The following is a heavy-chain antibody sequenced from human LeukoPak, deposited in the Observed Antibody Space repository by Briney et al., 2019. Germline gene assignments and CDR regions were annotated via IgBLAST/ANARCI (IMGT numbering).Heavy chain of an antibody. CDR1: GFTFSDYW. V-gene: IGHV3-74*01. Sequence: GGSLRLSCAASGFTFSDYWIYWVRQAPGKGLGWVSSIKPDGTYTNYADSVKGRFIISRDNAKNTVYLQMSSLRGDDTAVYYCGRDLERWGPGTLVTVSA. J-gene: IGHJ4*02. CDR3: GRDLER. CDR2: IKPDGTYT. D-gene: IGHD5-24*01.